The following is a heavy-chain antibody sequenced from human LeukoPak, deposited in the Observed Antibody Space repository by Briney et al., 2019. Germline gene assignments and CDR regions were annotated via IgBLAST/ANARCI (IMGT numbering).Heavy chain of an antibody. D-gene: IGHD2-21*02. CDR1: GYTFTSYY. CDR3: ARDGAYCGGDCQYAFDI. Sequence: ASVKVSCKASGYTFTSYYMHWVRQAPGQGLEWMGIINPSGGSTSYAQKFQGRVTMTRDTSTSTVYMELGSLRSEDTAVYYCARDGAYCGGDCQYAFDIWGQGTMVTVSS. CDR2: INPSGGST. J-gene: IGHJ3*02. V-gene: IGHV1-46*01.